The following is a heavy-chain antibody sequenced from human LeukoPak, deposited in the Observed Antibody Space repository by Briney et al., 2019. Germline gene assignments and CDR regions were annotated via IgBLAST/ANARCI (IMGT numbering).Heavy chain of an antibody. V-gene: IGHV1-69*08. CDR1: GGTLINST. Sequence: ASVKVSCKASGGTLINSTITWVRQAPGQGREWMGRIIPILAKANYAQKFQGRVTITADKSTSTAYMELSSLRSEDTAVYYCARERGSSLWGQGTLVTVSS. J-gene: IGHJ4*02. CDR3: ARERGSSL. D-gene: IGHD3-10*01. CDR2: IIPILAKA.